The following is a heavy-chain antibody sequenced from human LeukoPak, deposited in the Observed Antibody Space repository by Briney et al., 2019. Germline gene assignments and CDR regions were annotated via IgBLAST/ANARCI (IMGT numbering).Heavy chain of an antibody. V-gene: IGHV5-51*01. CDR2: IYPGDSDT. CDR3: ARGSSTSPLAPFDP. J-gene: IGHJ5*02. D-gene: IGHD2-2*01. CDR1: GYTFTSYG. Sequence: KVSCKASGYTFTSYGISWVRQMPGKGLEWMGIIYPGDSDTRYSPSFQGQVTISADKSISTAYLQWSSLKASDTAMYYCARGSSTSPLAPFDPWGQGTLVTVSS.